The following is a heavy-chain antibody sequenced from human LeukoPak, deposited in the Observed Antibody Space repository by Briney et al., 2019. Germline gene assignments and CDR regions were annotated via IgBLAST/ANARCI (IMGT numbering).Heavy chain of an antibody. CDR1: GFTFSSYW. CDR2: INSDGSGT. CDR3: SLGQAHGMDV. J-gene: IGHJ6*02. V-gene: IGHV3-74*01. D-gene: IGHD3-16*01. Sequence: GGSLRLSCAASGFTFSSYWIHWVRQAPGLGLVWVSRINSDGSGTSYADSVKGRFTISRDNAKNTLYLQMNSLRAEDTAVYYCSLGQAHGMDVWGQGTTVTVSS.